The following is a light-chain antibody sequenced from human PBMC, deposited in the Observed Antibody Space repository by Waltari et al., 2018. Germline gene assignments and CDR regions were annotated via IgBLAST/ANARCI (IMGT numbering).Light chain of an antibody. CDR1: YSNIGNNV. CDR3: ASWDDRLNGHWV. Sequence: QSVLTQPPSASGAPGQRVTISCSGTYSNIGNNVVNWYQQRPGKAPKLLIYRDDQRPPGVPDRFPSSQSGSSASLAIGGLQSEDEADYYCASWDDRLNGHWVFGGGTKVTVL. V-gene: IGLV1-44*01. CDR2: RDD. J-gene: IGLJ3*02.